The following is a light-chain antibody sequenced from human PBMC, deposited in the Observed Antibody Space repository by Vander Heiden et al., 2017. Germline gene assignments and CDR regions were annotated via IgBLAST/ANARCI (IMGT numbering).Light chain of an antibody. CDR2: GAS. CDR1: QTVSGNY. J-gene: IGKJ4*01. CDR3: ERYGISPPLT. Sequence: EIVLTQSPGTLSLSPGEGATLSCRASQTVSGNYLAWYQQNSGQPPRLLIYGASIRATGIPDRFSASGSGTDFTLTISRLEPEDFAVYYCERYGISPPLTFGGGTKVEIK. V-gene: IGKV3-20*01.